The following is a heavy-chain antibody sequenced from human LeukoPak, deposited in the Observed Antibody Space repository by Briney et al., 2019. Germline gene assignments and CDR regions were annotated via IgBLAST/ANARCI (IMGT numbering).Heavy chain of an antibody. CDR3: ARRVGRWFGERAYYYNYMDV. CDR1: GGSISSSSYY. D-gene: IGHD3-10*01. J-gene: IGHJ6*03. CDR2: IYYSGST. V-gene: IGHV4-39*01. Sequence: KTSETLSLTCTVSGGSISSSSYYWGWIRQPPGKGQEWIGSIYYSGSTYYNPSLKSRVTISVDTSKNQFSLKLSSVTAADTAVYYCARRVGRWFGERAYYYNYMDVWDKGTTVTISS.